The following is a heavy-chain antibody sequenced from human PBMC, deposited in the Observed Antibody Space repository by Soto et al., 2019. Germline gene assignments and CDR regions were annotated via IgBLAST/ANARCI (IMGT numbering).Heavy chain of an antibody. CDR2: IYYSGTT. D-gene: IGHD5-18*01. Sequence: SETLSLTCTVSGGSLNDYYWNWIRQSPGKELEWIGYIYYSGTTSYNPSLKSRVTMSVDTSKNQFSLRFNFVTSADTAVYYCAITRSGYSYGLFDSWGQGSLVT. J-gene: IGHJ4*02. V-gene: IGHV4-59*01. CDR1: GGSLNDYY. CDR3: AITRSGYSYGLFDS.